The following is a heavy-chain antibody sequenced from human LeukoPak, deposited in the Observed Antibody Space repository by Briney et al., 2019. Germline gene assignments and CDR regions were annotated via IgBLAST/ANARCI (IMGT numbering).Heavy chain of an antibody. CDR3: AKADGSGSNNAFDM. CDR2: ISWNSGSI. D-gene: IGHD3-3*01. V-gene: IGHV3-9*03. Sequence: HPGRSLRLSCAASGFTFDDYAMHWVRRAPGRGLEWVSGISWNSGSIGYTDSVKGRFTISRDNAKNSLYLQMNSLRAEDMALYYCAKADGSGSNNAFDMWGQGTMVTVSS. CDR1: GFTFDDYA. J-gene: IGHJ3*02.